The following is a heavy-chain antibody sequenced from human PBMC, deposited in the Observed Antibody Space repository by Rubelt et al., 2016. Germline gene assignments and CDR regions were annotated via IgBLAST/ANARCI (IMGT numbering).Heavy chain of an antibody. CDR3: ARGPAYYDFWSGYCFFDY. V-gene: IGHV4-38-2*02. CDR1: GYSISSGHY. CDR2: VFYTGSA. D-gene: IGHD3-3*01. Sequence: QLQLQESGPGLVKPSETLSLTCTVSGYSISSGHYWGWIRQPPGKGLEWIGYVFYTGSANYNPSLKSRVTISVDTSRNQFSRKLSSLTAADTAVYYCARGPAYYDFWSGYCFFDYWGQGTLVTVSS. J-gene: IGHJ4*02.